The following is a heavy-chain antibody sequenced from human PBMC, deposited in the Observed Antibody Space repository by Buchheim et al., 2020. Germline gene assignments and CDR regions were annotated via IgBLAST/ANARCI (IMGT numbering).Heavy chain of an antibody. D-gene: IGHD3-22*01. CDR3: ARDPYYYDNSGYKYFFDY. CDR1: GGSIDSRNYY. J-gene: IGHJ4*02. Sequence: QLQLQESGPGLVKPSETLSLTCTVSGGSIDSRNYYWGWIRQPPGEGLEWIGTICSTGTTYYNPSLKSRVTISVDTSKNQFSLKQSSVTAADTAVYYCARDPYYYDNSGYKYFFDYWGQGIL. V-gene: IGHV4-39*07. CDR2: ICSTGTT.